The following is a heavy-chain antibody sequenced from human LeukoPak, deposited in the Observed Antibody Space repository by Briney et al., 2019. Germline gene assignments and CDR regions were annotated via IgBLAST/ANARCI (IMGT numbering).Heavy chain of an antibody. CDR1: GFTFSSYG. D-gene: IGHD3-22*01. J-gene: IGHJ4*02. CDR2: ISYDGSNK. V-gene: IGHV3-30*18. CDR3: AKDRDMIVVVHYFDY. Sequence: GGSLRLSCAASGFTFSSYGMHWVRQAPGKGLEWVAVISYDGSNKYNADSVKGRFTISRDNSKNTLYLQMNSLRAEDTAVYYCAKDRDMIVVVHYFDYWGQGTLVTVSS.